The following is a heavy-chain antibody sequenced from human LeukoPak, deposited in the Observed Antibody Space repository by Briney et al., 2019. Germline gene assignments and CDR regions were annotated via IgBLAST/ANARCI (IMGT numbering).Heavy chain of an antibody. CDR1: GGSFSGYY. V-gene: IGHV4-34*01. Sequence: PSETLYLTCAVYGGSFSGYYWSWIRQPPGKGLEWIGEINHSGSTNYNPSLKSRVSISVDSSKNQFSLKLSSVTAADTAVYYCARGSDTAAGLYWGQGTLVTVSS. J-gene: IGHJ4*02. CDR2: INHSGST. D-gene: IGHD6-13*01. CDR3: ARGSDTAAGLY.